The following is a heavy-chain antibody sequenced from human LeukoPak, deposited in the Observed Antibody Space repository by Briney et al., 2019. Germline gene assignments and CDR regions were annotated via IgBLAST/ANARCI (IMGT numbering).Heavy chain of an antibody. D-gene: IGHD2-2*01. J-gene: IGHJ4*02. CDR1: GFTFSSCE. CDR2: ISSSGSTI. CDR3: ARSAVVPAAHFDY. V-gene: IGHV3-48*03. Sequence: GGSLRLSCAASGFTFSSCEMNWVRQAPGKGLEWVSYISSSGSTIYYADSVKGRFTISRDNAKNSLYLQMNSLRAEDTAVYYCARSAVVPAAHFDYWGQGTLVTVSS.